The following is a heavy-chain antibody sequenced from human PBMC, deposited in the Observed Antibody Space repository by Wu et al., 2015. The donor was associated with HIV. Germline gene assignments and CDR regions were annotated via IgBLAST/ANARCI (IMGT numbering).Heavy chain of an antibody. CDR2: ISPYNGDT. D-gene: IGHD6-13*01. CDR3: ARGFSSTWYDYYDC. J-gene: IGHJ4*02. V-gene: IGHV1-18*01. Sequence: VQLVQSGAEVTKPGASLKVSCKASGYTFSMYGVTWVRQAPGQGLEWMTWISPYNGDTNYAPNLQDRVSVTIDPTTSTVYMELRSLRFDDTAVYYCARGFSSTWYDYYDCWGQGTLVTVSS. CDR1: GYTFSMYG.